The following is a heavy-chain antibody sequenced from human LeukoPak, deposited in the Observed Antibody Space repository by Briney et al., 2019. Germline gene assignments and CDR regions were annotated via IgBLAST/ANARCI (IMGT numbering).Heavy chain of an antibody. CDR2: IIPILGIA. CDR1: GGTFISYT. V-gene: IGHV1-69*02. Sequence: ASVKVSCKASGGTFISYTISWVRQAPGQGLEWMGRIIPILGIANYAQKFQGRVTITADKSTSTAYMELSSRRSEDTAVYYCARALTQQPGFFDYWGQGTLVTVSS. J-gene: IGHJ4*02. CDR3: ARALTQQPGFFDY. D-gene: IGHD6-13*01.